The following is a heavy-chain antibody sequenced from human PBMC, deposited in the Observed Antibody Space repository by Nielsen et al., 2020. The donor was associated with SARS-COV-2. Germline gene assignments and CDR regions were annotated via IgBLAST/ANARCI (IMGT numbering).Heavy chain of an antibody. CDR1: GFTFSSYA. CDR2: IKQDGSEK. V-gene: IGHV3-7*01. J-gene: IGHJ3*02. D-gene: IGHD1-14*01. Sequence: GESLKISCAASGFTFSSYAMSWVRQAPGKGLEWVANIKQDGSEKYYVDSVKGRFTISRDNAKNTLYLQINSLRAEDTAVYFCARDPESWKSFDMWGQGTMVTVSS. CDR3: ARDPESWKSFDM.